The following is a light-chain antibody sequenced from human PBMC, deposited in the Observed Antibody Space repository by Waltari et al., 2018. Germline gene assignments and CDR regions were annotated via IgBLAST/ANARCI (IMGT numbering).Light chain of an antibody. CDR3: CSYVGSSTVI. J-gene: IGLJ2*01. V-gene: IGLV2-23*02. CDR1: SSDVGNYDL. Sequence: SALTQPASVSGSPGQSITISCTGTSSDVGNYDLVSWYQQHPGKAPKLMIYEVSKRPSGGSNRFSGSKAGNTASLTIAGRQAEDEADYYCCSYVGSSTVIFGGGTKLTVL. CDR2: EVS.